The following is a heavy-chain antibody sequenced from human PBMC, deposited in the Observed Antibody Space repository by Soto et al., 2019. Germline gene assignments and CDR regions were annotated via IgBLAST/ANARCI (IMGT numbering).Heavy chain of an antibody. CDR3: ARRWGTTFDY. CDR2: IYYSGST. CDR1: GGSISSYY. Sequence: QVQLQESGPGLVKPSETLSLTCTVSGGSISSYYWSWIRQPPGKGLEWIGYIYYSGSTHYNPSLKSRVTVSVDTSKNQSSLKLSSVTAADTAVYYCARRWGTTFDYWGQGTLVTVSS. V-gene: IGHV4-59*08. D-gene: IGHD3-16*01. J-gene: IGHJ4*02.